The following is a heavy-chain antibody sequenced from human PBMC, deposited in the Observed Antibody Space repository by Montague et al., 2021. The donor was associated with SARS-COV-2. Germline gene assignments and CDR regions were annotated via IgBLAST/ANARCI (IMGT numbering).Heavy chain of an antibody. J-gene: IGHJ6*02. V-gene: IGHV4-34*01. CDR2: INHSGST. CDR1: DGSFSGYY. Sequence: SETLSLTCAVYDGSFSGYYLNWIRQPPGKGLEWIGEINHSGSTNYNPSLKSRVTIAVDTSKNQVSLKLTSVTAADTAVFYCARSTVTNSPFGFSNKLRSRYNGMDVWGQGTTVTVSS. D-gene: IGHD4-17*01. CDR3: ARSTVTNSPFGFSNKLRSRYNGMDV.